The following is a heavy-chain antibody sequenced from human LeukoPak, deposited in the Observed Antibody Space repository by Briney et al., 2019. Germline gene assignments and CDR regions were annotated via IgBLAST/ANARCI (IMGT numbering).Heavy chain of an antibody. D-gene: IGHD5-12*01. V-gene: IGHV3-23*01. Sequence: GGSLRLSCAASGFTFSTCAMSWVRQAPGKGLEWVSTISGGGRSTDYADSVKGQFTISRDNSKNTLYLQMNSLRAEDTAVYYCTRSEDSGGSWPFDYWGQGTLVTVSS. CDR2: ISGGGRST. CDR3: TRSEDSGGSWPFDY. J-gene: IGHJ4*02. CDR1: GFTFSTCA.